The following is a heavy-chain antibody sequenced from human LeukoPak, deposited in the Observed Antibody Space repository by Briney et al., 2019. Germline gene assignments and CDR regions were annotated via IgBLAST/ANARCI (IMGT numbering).Heavy chain of an antibody. CDR1: GGSFSGYY. V-gene: IGHV4-34*01. Sequence: PSETLSLTCAVYGGSFSGYYWSWIRQPPGKGLEWIGSIYYSGSTYYNPSLKSRVTISVDTSKNQFSLKLSSVTAADTAVYYCARPYHYDFWSGYSYGMDVWGQGTTVTVSS. D-gene: IGHD3-3*01. CDR2: IYYSGST. CDR3: ARPYHYDFWSGYSYGMDV. J-gene: IGHJ6*02.